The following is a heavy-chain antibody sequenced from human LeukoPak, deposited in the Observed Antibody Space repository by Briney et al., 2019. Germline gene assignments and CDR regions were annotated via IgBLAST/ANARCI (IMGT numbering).Heavy chain of an antibody. CDR2: IYYSGST. V-gene: IGHV4-59*01. Sequence: SETLSLTCTVSGGSISSNFWSWIRQPPGKGLEWIGYIYYSGSTNYNPSLKSRVTISVDTSKNQFSLKLSSVTAADTAVYYCARDLPSIAAASYYGMDVWGQGTTVTVSS. CDR3: ARDLPSIAAASYYGMDV. CDR1: GGSISSNF. J-gene: IGHJ6*02. D-gene: IGHD6-13*01.